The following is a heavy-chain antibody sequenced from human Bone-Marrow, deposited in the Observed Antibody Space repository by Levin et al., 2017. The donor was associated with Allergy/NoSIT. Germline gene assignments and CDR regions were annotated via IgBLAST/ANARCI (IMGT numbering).Heavy chain of an antibody. Sequence: GGSLRLSCKGSGYNFDTYWIGWVHQMPGKGLEWMGIIYPDDSDIRYSPSFQAQVTISADKSINTTYVQWSSLKASDTAIYYCALASRDYYYGMDVWGQGTTVTVSS. V-gene: IGHV5-51*07. CDR1: GYNFDTYW. CDR2: IYPDDSDI. CDR3: ALASRDYYYGMDV. J-gene: IGHJ6*02.